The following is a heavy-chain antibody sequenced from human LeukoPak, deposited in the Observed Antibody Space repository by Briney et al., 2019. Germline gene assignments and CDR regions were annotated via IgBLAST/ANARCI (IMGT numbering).Heavy chain of an antibody. CDR2: ISGSGGST. Sequence: GGSLRLSCAASGFTFSSHAMSWVRQAPGKGLEWVSAISGSGGSTYYADSVKGRFTISRDNSKNTLYLQMNSLRAEDTAVYYCAKDVTMIVVVIHFDYWGQGTLVTVSS. CDR3: AKDVTMIVVVIHFDY. J-gene: IGHJ4*02. CDR1: GFTFSSHA. D-gene: IGHD3-22*01. V-gene: IGHV3-23*01.